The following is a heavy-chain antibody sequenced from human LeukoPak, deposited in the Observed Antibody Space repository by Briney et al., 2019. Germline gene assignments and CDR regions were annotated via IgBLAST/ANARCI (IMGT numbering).Heavy chain of an antibody. J-gene: IGHJ4*02. CDR1: GYTFTGYY. V-gene: IGHV1-69*06. CDR2: IIPIFGTA. CDR3: ARQGYPTLQLRSHIDY. D-gene: IGHD5-24*01. Sequence: SVKVSCKASGYTFTGYYMHWVRQAPGQGLEWMGGIIPIFGTANYAQKFQGRVTITADKSTSTAYMELSSLRSEDTAVYYCARQGYPTLQLRSHIDYWGQGTLVTVSS.